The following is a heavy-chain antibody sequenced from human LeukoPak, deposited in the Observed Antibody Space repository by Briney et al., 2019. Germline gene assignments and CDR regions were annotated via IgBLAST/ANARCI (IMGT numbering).Heavy chain of an antibody. Sequence: SGRSLRLSCAASGFTFSSYGMHWVRQAPGKGLEWVAVIWYDGSNKYYADSVKGRFTISRDNSKNTLYLQMNSLRAEDTAVYYCASLTGYMDVWGKGTTVTVSS. D-gene: IGHD7-27*01. CDR2: IWYDGSNK. J-gene: IGHJ6*03. V-gene: IGHV3-33*01. CDR3: ASLTGYMDV. CDR1: GFTFSSYG.